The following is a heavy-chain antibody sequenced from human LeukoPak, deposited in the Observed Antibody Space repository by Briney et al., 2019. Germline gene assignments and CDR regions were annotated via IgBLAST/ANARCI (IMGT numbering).Heavy chain of an antibody. CDR2: IKQDGSEK. D-gene: IGHD2-15*01. CDR3: ASSEDVVVVAATYFQH. Sequence: GVYLRLSCAASGFTFSSYWMSWVRQAPGKGLEWAANIKQDGSEKYYVDSVKGRFTISRDNAKNSLYLQMNSLRAEDTAVYYCASSEDVVVVAATYFQHWGQGTLVTVSS. CDR1: GFTFSSYW. V-gene: IGHV3-7*01. J-gene: IGHJ1*01.